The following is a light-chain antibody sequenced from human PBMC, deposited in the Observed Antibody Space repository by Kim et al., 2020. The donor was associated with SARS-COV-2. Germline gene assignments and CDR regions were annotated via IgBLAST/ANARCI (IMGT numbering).Light chain of an antibody. J-gene: IGKJ5*01. Sequence: AAVGESVIITCRAGRESSSYLLWYQQHQGRAAHRLIYGASTLQRAVPPTCSGSGSVTAFSLTISSMQPADVSAYFCLQHNSCPTTFGPGTRLEIK. V-gene: IGKV1-17*01. CDR2: GAS. CDR3: LQHNSCPTT. CDR1: RESSSY.